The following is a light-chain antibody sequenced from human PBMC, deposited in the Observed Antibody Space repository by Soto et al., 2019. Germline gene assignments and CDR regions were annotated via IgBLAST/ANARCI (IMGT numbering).Light chain of an antibody. CDR3: QSYDSSLSGYV. Sequence: QSVLTQPPSVSGAPGQRVTISCTGSSSNIGAGFDVHWYHQIAGTAPKLLIYGSTNRPSGVPGRFSGSKSGTSASLAITGLQAEDEADYYCQSYDSSLSGYVFGAGTKLTVL. V-gene: IGLV1-40*01. CDR1: SSNIGAGFD. CDR2: GST. J-gene: IGLJ1*01.